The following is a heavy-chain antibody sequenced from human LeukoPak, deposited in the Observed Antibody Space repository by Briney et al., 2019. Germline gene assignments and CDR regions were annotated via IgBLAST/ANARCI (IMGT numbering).Heavy chain of an antibody. CDR1: GFTFSSYS. CDR2: ISSSSSYI. Sequence: GESLRLSCAASGFTFSSYSINWVRQAPGKGLEWVSSISSSSSYIYYADSVKGRFTSSRDNAKNSLYLQMNSLRAEDTAVYYCARDPYDSSGYYPRPLDYWGQGTLVTVSS. V-gene: IGHV3-21*01. D-gene: IGHD3-22*01. CDR3: ARDPYDSSGYYPRPLDY. J-gene: IGHJ4*02.